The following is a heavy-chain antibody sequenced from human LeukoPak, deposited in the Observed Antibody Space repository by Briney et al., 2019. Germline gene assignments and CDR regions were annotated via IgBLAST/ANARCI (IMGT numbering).Heavy chain of an antibody. CDR2: ISSSGSTI. V-gene: IGHV3-48*03. J-gene: IGHJ6*03. D-gene: IGHD1-1*01. CDR3: ARKSRRLYYYYMDV. CDR1: GFTFSSYE. Sequence: GGSLRLSCAASGFTFSSYEMNWVRQAPGKGLEWVSYISSSGSTIYYADSVKGRFTISRDNAKNSLYLQMNSLRAEDTAVYYCARKSRRLYYYYMDVWGKGTTVTISS.